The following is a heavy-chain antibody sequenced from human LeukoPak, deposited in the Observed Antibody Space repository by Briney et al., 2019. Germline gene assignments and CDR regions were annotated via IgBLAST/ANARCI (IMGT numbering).Heavy chain of an antibody. Sequence: GRSLRLSCAASGFTFSSYGMHWVRQAPGKGLEWVAVIWYDGGNKYYADSVKGRFTISRDNSKNTLYLQMNSRRADDTALYYWARGRIAVDGEFDYWGQGTLVSVPP. J-gene: IGHJ4*02. CDR3: ARGRIAVDGEFDY. V-gene: IGHV3-33*01. CDR2: IWYDGGNK. CDR1: GFTFSSYG. D-gene: IGHD6-19*01.